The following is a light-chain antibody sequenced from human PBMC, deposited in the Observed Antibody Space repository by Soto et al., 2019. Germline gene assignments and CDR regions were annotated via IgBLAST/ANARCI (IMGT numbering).Light chain of an antibody. CDR3: SSYTTTSTLI. J-gene: IGLJ2*01. CDR1: SSDVGGYNY. V-gene: IGLV2-14*01. Sequence: QSVLTQPASVSGSPGQSITISCTGTSSDVGGYNYVSWYQQHPGKAPKLMIYDVSNRPSGVSDHFSGSKSDNTASLTISGLQTEDEADYYCSSYTTTSTLIFGGGTQLTV. CDR2: DVS.